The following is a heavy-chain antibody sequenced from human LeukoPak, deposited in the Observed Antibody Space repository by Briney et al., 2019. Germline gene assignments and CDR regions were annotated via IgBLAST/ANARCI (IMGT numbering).Heavy chain of an antibody. D-gene: IGHD4-17*01. CDR2: INHSGST. CDR1: GGSFSGYY. Sequence: NPSETLSLTCALSGGSFSGYYWSWIRQPPGKGLEWIGEINHSGSTNYNPSLKSRVTISVDTSKNQFSLKLSSVTAADTAVYYCARDPYGDYDDGFDYWGQGTLVTVSS. J-gene: IGHJ4*02. CDR3: ARDPYGDYDDGFDY. V-gene: IGHV4-34*01.